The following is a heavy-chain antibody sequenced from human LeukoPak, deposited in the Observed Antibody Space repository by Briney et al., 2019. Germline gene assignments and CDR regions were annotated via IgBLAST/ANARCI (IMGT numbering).Heavy chain of an antibody. V-gene: IGHV3-23*01. D-gene: IGHD1-26*01. CDR2: ISDSGSST. Sequence: PGGSLRLSCAASGFTFSAYAMSWVRQAPGKGLEWVSAISDSGSSTYYADSVKGRFTISRDNSKNTLYLRMNSLKAEDTAVYYCAKKAVGTSTGGPFDYWGQGTLVIVSS. J-gene: IGHJ4*02. CDR1: GFTFSAYA. CDR3: AKKAVGTSTGGPFDY.